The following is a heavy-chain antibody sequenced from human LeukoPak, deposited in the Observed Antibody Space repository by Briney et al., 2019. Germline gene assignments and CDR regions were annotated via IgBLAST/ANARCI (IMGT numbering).Heavy chain of an antibody. CDR1: GFTFSDYY. CDR3: ASPVHGSLWFGELLKLRDY. CDR2: ISSSGSTI. J-gene: IGHJ4*02. D-gene: IGHD3-10*01. V-gene: IGHV3-11*04. Sequence: PGGSLRLSCAASGFTFSDYYMSWIRQAPGKGLEWVSYISSSGSTIYYADSVKGRFTISRDNAKNSVYLQMNSLRAEDTAVYYCASPVHGSLWFGELLKLRDYWGQGTLVTVSS.